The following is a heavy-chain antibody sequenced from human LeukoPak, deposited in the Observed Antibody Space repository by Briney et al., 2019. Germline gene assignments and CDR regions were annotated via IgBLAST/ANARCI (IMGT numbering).Heavy chain of an antibody. V-gene: IGHV4-39*01. J-gene: IGHJ4*02. CDR3: ARRRYSYGYPNY. Sequence: SETLSLTCTVSGDSISTSNYYWGWIRQPPGKGLEWIGSIYYTGSAYYNPSLKSRVTISVDTSKNQFSLNLSSLTAADTAVYYCARRRYSYGYPNYWGQGTLVTVSS. D-gene: IGHD5-18*01. CDR2: IYYTGSA. CDR1: GDSISTSNYY.